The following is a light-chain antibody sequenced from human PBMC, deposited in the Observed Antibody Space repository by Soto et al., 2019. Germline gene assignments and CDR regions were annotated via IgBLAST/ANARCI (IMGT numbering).Light chain of an antibody. V-gene: IGKV1-39*01. CDR2: DAS. CDR3: QQTYSIPPT. J-gene: IGKJ3*01. Sequence: DIQMTQSPPSLSASVGDRVTITCRASQSIRSYLNWYQQKLGKVPKLLIYDASTLQSGVPSRFSGSGSGTDFTLTISSLQPEDFATYFCQQTYSIPPTFGPGTEVDIK. CDR1: QSIRSY.